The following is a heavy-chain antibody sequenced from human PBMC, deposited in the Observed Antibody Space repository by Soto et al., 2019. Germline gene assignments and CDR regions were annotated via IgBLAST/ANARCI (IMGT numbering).Heavy chain of an antibody. D-gene: IGHD3-10*01. Sequence: GGSLRLSCAASGFTFSSYSMNWVRQAPGKGLEWVSSISSSSSYIYYADSVKGRFTISRDNAKNSLYLQMNSLRAEDTAVYYCARDPVLLWFGEALGGDYWGQGTLVTVSS. CDR1: GFTFSSYS. CDR3: ARDPVLLWFGEALGGDY. V-gene: IGHV3-21*01. CDR2: ISSSSSYI. J-gene: IGHJ4*02.